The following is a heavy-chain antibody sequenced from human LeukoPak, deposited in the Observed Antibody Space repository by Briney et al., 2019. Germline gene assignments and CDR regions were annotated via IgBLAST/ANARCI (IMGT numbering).Heavy chain of an antibody. CDR3: ALGLVTDY. V-gene: IGHV3-66*01. D-gene: IGHD3-9*01. CDR2: IYSGGST. CDR1: GFTLSSNF. Sequence: PGGSLRLSCAASGFTLSSNFMSWVRQAPGKGLEWVSVIYSGGSTYYADSVKGRFTISRDNSKNTLYLQMNSLRVEDTAVYYCALGLVTDYWGQGTLVTVSS. J-gene: IGHJ4*02.